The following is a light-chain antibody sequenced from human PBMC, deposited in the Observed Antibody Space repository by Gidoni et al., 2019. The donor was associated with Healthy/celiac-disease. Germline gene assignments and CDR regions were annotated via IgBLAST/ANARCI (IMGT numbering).Light chain of an antibody. CDR1: QSISSW. J-gene: IGKJ2*01. Sequence: DIQMTQSPSTLSASVGDRVTSTCRASQSISSWLAWYQQKPGKAPKLLLYKASSLESGVPSRFSCIGSGTEFTLTISSLQPDDFATYYCQQYNSYSPSYTFGQGTKLEIK. CDR3: QQYNSYSPSYT. V-gene: IGKV1-5*03. CDR2: KAS.